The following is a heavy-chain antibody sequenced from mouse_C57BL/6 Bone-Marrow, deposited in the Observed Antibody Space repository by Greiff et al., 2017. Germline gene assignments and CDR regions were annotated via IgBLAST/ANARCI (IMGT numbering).Heavy chain of an antibody. CDR2: IYPGDGDT. CDR3: ARSRGNYPFDY. V-gene: IGHV1-82*01. J-gene: IGHJ2*01. Sequence: VQLQQSGPELVKPGASVKISCKASGYAFSSSWMHWVKQRPGQGLEWIGRIYPGDGDTNYNGKFKGKATLTADKSSSTAYMQLSSLTSEDSAVYVCARSRGNYPFDYWGQGTTLTVSS. CDR1: GYAFSSSW. D-gene: IGHD2-1*01.